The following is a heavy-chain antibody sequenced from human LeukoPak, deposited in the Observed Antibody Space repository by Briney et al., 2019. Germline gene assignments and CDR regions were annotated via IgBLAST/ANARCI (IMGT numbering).Heavy chain of an antibody. Sequence: PSQTLSLTCTVSGGSISSGGYYWSWIRQHPGKGLEWIGYIYYSGSTYYNPSLKSRVTISVDTSKNQFSLKLSSVTAADTAVYYCARESDSSGHGFDYWGQGTLVTVSS. CDR3: ARESDSSGHGFDY. V-gene: IGHV4-31*03. D-gene: IGHD3-22*01. J-gene: IGHJ4*02. CDR1: GGSISSGGYY. CDR2: IYYSGST.